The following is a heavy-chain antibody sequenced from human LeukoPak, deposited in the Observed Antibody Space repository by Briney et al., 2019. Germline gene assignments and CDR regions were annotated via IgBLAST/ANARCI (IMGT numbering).Heavy chain of an antibody. J-gene: IGHJ4*02. CDR3: ARAAVLGPFDY. Sequence: SETLSLTCTVSGGSISSYYWSWIRQPPGKGLEWIGYIYYSGSTNYNPSLKSRVTMSVDTSKNQFSLKLSSVTAADTAVYYCARAAVLGPFDYWGQGTLVTVSS. V-gene: IGHV4-59*12. CDR2: IYYSGST. CDR1: GGSISSYY. D-gene: IGHD1-26*01.